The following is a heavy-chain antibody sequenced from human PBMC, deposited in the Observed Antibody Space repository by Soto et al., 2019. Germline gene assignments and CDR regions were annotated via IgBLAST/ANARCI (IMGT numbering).Heavy chain of an antibody. J-gene: IGHJ6*03. Sequence: QVQLVQSGAEVKKPGSSVKVSCKASGGTFSSYTISWVRQAPGQGLEWMGRIIPILGIANYAQKFQGRVTITADKSTSTAYMELSSLRSEDTAVYYCARGYNWKGAGYHYMDVWGKGTTVTVSS. CDR1: GGTFSSYT. CDR2: IIPILGIA. V-gene: IGHV1-69*02. CDR3: ARGYNWKGAGYHYMDV. D-gene: IGHD1-20*01.